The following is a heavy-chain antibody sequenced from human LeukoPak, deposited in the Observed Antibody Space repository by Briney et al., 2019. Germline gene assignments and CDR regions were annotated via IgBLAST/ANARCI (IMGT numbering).Heavy chain of an antibody. V-gene: IGHV3-9*01. J-gene: IGHJ3*02. CDR1: GFTFDDYA. CDR3: SKSVVPGRTGCFFI. Sequence: PGRSLRLSCAASGFTFDDYAMHWVRHAPGKGLEWVSSISWNSGIISYADTVEGRFTISRDNDKNSLYLEMNSLRAEDPALEYGSKSVVPGRTGCFFIWGQGTMVTLS. CDR2: ISWNSGII. D-gene: IGHD2-15*01.